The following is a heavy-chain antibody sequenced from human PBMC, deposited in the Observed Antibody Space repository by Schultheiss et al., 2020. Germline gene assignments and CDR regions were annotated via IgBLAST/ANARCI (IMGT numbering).Heavy chain of an antibody. J-gene: IGHJ4*02. CDR1: GFTFSSYS. V-gene: IGHV3-30*02. CDR3: AKDRYDSTGYYYN. D-gene: IGHD3-22*01. CDR2: IRYDGSNK. Sequence: GGSLRLSCAASGFTFSSYSMNWVRQAPGKGLEWVAFIRYDGSNKYYADSVKGRFTISRDNSKNTLYLQMNSLRAEDTAVYYCAKDRYDSTGYYYNWGQGTLVAVSS.